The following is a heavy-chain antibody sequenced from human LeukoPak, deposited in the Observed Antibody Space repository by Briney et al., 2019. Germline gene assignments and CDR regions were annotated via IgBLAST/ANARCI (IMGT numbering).Heavy chain of an antibody. CDR2: IYYSGST. V-gene: IGHV4-59*01. Sequence: SETLSLTCTVSGGSISSYYWSWIRQPPGKGLEWIGYIYYSGSTNYNPSLKSRVTISVDTSKNQFSLKLSSVTAADTAVYYCARDYDTMVRGVADYWGQGTLVTVSS. J-gene: IGHJ4*02. CDR3: ARDYDTMVRGVADY. D-gene: IGHD3-10*01. CDR1: GGSISSYY.